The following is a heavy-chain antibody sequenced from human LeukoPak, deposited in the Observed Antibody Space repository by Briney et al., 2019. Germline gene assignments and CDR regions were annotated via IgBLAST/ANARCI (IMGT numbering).Heavy chain of an antibody. Sequence: GGSLRLSCAASGFAFSSYGMHWVRQAPGKGLEWVAVISYDGSNKYYADSVKGRFTISRDNSKNTLYLQMNSLRAEDTAVYYCAKDRTVGYCSGGSCYSFDYWGQGTTVTVSS. J-gene: IGHJ4*03. CDR1: GFAFSSYG. D-gene: IGHD2-15*01. V-gene: IGHV3-30*18. CDR3: AKDRTVGYCSGGSCYSFDY. CDR2: ISYDGSNK.